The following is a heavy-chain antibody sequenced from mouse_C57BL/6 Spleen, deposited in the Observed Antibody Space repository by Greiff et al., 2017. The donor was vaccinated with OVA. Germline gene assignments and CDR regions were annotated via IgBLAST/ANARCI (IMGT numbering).Heavy chain of an antibody. V-gene: IGHV1-9*01. CDR3: AWPIYYGYSDY. D-gene: IGHD2-1*01. CDR1: GYTFTGYW. CDR2: ILPGSGST. J-gene: IGHJ2*01. Sequence: VQLQESGAELMKPGASVKLSCKATGYTFTGYWIAWVKQRPGHGLEWIGEILPGSGSTHYNEKFKGKATFTADTSSNTAYLQLSSLTPEYSAFSDCAWPIYYGYSDYWGQGTTLTVSS.